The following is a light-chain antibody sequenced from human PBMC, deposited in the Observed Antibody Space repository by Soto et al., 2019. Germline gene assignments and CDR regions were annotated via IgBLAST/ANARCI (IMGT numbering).Light chain of an antibody. V-gene: IGLV3-25*03. CDR3: QSADSSGTIGV. Sequence: SYELTQPPSVSVSPGQTARITCSGDALPKQYAYWYQQKPGQAPVLVIYKDSEMPSGIPERFSGSSSGTTVTLTISGVQAEDEADYYCQSADSSGTIGVFGGGTKLTVL. CDR2: KDS. CDR1: ALPKQY. J-gene: IGLJ3*02.